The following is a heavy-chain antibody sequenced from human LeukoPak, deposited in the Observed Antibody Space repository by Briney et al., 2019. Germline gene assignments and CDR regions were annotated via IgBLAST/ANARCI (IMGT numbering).Heavy chain of an antibody. V-gene: IGHV3-30*02. Sequence: PGGSLRLSCAASGFTFSTYAMHWVRQAPGKGLEWVSFIRYDGNNKYYGDSVKGRFTISRDNSKNTLYLQMNSLRAEDTAVYYCARGQDTVVTSRDAFDIWGQGTMVTVSS. J-gene: IGHJ3*02. D-gene: IGHD4-23*01. CDR3: ARGQDTVVTSRDAFDI. CDR1: GFTFSTYA. CDR2: IRYDGNNK.